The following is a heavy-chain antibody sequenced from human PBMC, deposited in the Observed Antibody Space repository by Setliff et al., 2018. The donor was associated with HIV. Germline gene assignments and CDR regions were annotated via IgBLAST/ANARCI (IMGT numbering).Heavy chain of an antibody. D-gene: IGHD5-12*01. CDR2: IYTTGST. V-gene: IGHV4-61*09. CDR1: GPSISSGDYY. Sequence: PSETLSLTCTVSGPSISSGDYYWSWIRQPAGKGLEWIAHIYTTGSTNYSPFFEGRVTLSIDRSKNQLSLKLNSVTAADTAVYYCARGPRLGISGYEDYWGQGTLVTVS. CDR3: ARGPRLGISGYEDY. J-gene: IGHJ4*02.